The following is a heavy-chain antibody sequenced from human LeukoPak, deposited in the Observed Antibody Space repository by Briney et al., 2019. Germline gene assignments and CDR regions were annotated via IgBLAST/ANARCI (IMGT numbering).Heavy chain of an antibody. CDR3: ARVRGYSYGELDY. Sequence: SQTLSLTCTVSGGSISSGGYYWSWIRQHPGKGLEWIGYISFSGSTYYNPSLNSRVTISVGTSKSQFSLKLSSVTAADTAVYYCARVRGYSYGELDYWGQGTLVTVSS. V-gene: IGHV4-31*03. CDR1: GGSISSGGYY. D-gene: IGHD5-18*01. CDR2: ISFSGST. J-gene: IGHJ4*02.